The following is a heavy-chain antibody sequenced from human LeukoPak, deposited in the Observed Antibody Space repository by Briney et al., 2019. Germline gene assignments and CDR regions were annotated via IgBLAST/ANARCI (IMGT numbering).Heavy chain of an antibody. D-gene: IGHD2-8*01. CDR1: GGSFSDYY. CDR3: ARRPGYCPNGVCYKRNWFDP. V-gene: IGHV4-34*01. J-gene: IGHJ5*02. Sequence: SETLSLTCAVYGGSFSDYYWNWIRQPPGKGLEWIGEINQSGSTNYNPSLKSRVTLSVDTSNNQFSLKLSSVTAADTAVCYCARRPGYCPNGVCYKRNWFDPWGQGTLVTVSS. CDR2: INQSGST.